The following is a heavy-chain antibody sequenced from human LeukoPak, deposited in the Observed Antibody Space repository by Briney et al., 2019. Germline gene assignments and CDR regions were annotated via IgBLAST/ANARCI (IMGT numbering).Heavy chain of an antibody. Sequence: SETLSLTCTVSGGSISSSSYYWGWIRQPPGKGLEWIGSIYYSGSTYYNPSLKSRVTISVDASKNQFSLKLSSVTAADTAVYYCASHLYDYVWGSYRYFYWGQGTLVTVSS. J-gene: IGHJ4*02. CDR1: GGSISSSSYY. CDR2: IYYSGST. V-gene: IGHV4-39*07. D-gene: IGHD3-16*02. CDR3: ASHLYDYVWGSYRYFY.